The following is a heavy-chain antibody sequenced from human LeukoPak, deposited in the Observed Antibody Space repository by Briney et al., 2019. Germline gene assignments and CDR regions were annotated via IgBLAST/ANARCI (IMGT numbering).Heavy chain of an antibody. CDR1: GGSISSYY. J-gene: IGHJ5*02. CDR3: ARDLLWFGELLTNWFDP. Sequence: TSETLSLTCTVSGGSISSYYWSWIRQPPGKGLEWIGYIYYSGSTNYNPSLKSRVTISVDTSKNQFSLKLSSVTAADTAVYYCARDLLWFGELLTNWFDPWGQGTLVTVSS. V-gene: IGHV4-59*01. D-gene: IGHD3-10*01. CDR2: IYYSGST.